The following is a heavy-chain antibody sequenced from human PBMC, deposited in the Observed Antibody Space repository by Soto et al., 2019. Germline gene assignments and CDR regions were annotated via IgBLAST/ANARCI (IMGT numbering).Heavy chain of an antibody. CDR2: IIPIFGTA. V-gene: IGHV1-69*01. J-gene: IGHJ6*02. CDR3: ARGRGIAGGGTRGRIGYYGMDG. Sequence: QVQLVQSGAEVKKPGSSVKVSCKASGGTFSSYAISWVRQAPGQGLEWMGGIIPIFGTANYAQKFQGRVKITPDESKSNAYMGPGSPRSEGTGVLYCARGRGIAGGGTRGRIGYYGMDGWGQGTTVTVPS. CDR1: GGTFSSYA. D-gene: IGHD6-19*01.